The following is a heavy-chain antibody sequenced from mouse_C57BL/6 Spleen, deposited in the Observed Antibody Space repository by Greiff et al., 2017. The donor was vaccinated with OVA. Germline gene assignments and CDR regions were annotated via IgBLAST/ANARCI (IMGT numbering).Heavy chain of an antibody. V-gene: IGHV1-50*01. CDR1: GYTFTSYW. D-gene: IGHD1-1*01. Sequence: QVQLQQPGAELVKPGASVKLSCKASGYTFTSYWMQWVKQRPGQGLEWIGEIDPSDSYTNYNQKFKGKATLTVDTSSSTAYMQLSSLTSEDSAVYYCARGLDYGSRGDYAMDYWGQGTSVTVSS. J-gene: IGHJ4*01. CDR3: ARGLDYGSRGDYAMDY. CDR2: IDPSDSYT.